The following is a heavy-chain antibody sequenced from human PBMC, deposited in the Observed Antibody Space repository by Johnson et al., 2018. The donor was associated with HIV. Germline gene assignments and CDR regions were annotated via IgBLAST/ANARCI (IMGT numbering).Heavy chain of an antibody. CDR1: GFTFDDYG. CDR3: AKPVMTAIAPLDVFDI. V-gene: IGHV3-30*18. CDR2: ISSDGSNE. Sequence: QVQLVESGGGLVQPGGSLRLSCAASGFTFDDYGMSWVRQAPGKGLEWVAVISSDGSNEYYADSVRGRFTISRDSSKSALYLQMNSLRAEDTAVYYCAKPVMTAIAPLDVFDIWGQGTMVTVSS. J-gene: IGHJ3*02. D-gene: IGHD2-21*02.